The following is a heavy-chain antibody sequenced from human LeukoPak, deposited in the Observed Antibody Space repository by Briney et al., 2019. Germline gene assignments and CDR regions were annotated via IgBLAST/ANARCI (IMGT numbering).Heavy chain of an antibody. V-gene: IGHV3-30*04. CDR2: ISYDGSNK. J-gene: IGHJ4*02. Sequence: GGSLRLSCAASGFTFSSYAMHWVRQAPGKGLEWVAVISYDGSNKYYADSVKGRFTISRDNSKNTLYLQMNSLRAEDTAVYYCAKDLEYYDSSGCNDYWGQGTLVTVSS. CDR1: GFTFSSYA. D-gene: IGHD3-22*01. CDR3: AKDLEYYDSSGCNDY.